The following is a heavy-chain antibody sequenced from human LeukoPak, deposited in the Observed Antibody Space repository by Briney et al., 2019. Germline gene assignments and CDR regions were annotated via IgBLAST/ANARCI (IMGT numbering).Heavy chain of an antibody. Sequence: SETLSLTCAVYGGSFSGYYWSWIRQPPGKGLEWIGEINHSGSTNYNPSLKSRVTISVDTSKNQFSLKLSSVTAADTAVYYCARRTPDAFDIWGQGTMVTVSS. CDR3: ARRTPDAFDI. CDR2: INHSGST. V-gene: IGHV4-34*01. CDR1: GGSFSGYY. J-gene: IGHJ3*02.